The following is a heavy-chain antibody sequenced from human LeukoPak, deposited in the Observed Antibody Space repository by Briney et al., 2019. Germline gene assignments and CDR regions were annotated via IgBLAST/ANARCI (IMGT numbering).Heavy chain of an antibody. CDR1: GFTFRSYA. CDR2: ISNGGAST. V-gene: IGHV3-23*01. CDR3: AKAPGASGSSKRRFDY. Sequence: GGSLRLSCAASGFTFRSYAMSWVRQAPGKGLEWVSAISNGGASTYYADSVKGRFTISRDNSKNTLYLQMAGLRADDTAVYYCAKAPGASGSSKRRFDYWGQGTLVTVSS. D-gene: IGHD3-10*01. J-gene: IGHJ4*02.